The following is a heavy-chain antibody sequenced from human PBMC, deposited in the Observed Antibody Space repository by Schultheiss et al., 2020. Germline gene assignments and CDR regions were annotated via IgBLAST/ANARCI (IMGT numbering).Heavy chain of an antibody. Sequence: SETLSLTCTVSGGSISSYYWSWIRQPPGKGLEWIGYIYHSGSTYYNPSLKSRVTISVDTSKNQFSLKLSSVTAADTAVYYCARGDGSGRHNWFDPWGQGTLVTVSS. D-gene: IGHD3-10*01. J-gene: IGHJ5*02. CDR2: IYHSGST. CDR1: GGSISSYY. CDR3: ARGDGSGRHNWFDP. V-gene: IGHV4-59*04.